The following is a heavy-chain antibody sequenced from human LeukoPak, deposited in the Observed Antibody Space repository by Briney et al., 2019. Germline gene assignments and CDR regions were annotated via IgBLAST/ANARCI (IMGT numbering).Heavy chain of an antibody. CDR1: EFTFTSYE. V-gene: IGHV3-48*03. J-gene: IGHJ6*04. D-gene: IGHD3-10*02. Sequence: GGSLRLPCAASEFTFTSYEMNWVRQAPGKGLAWVSYISSSGSTIYYADSVKGRFTISRDNAKNSLYLQMNSLRAEDTAVYYCAELGITMIGGVWGKGTTVTISS. CDR2: ISSSGSTI. CDR3: AELGITMIGGV.